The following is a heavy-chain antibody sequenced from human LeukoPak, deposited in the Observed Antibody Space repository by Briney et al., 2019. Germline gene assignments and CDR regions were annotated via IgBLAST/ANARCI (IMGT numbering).Heavy chain of an antibody. CDR2: ISGSGGST. J-gene: IGHJ4*02. CDR1: GFTFSSYG. CDR3: AKDIVGGYCSSTSCISPYYFDY. D-gene: IGHD2-2*01. V-gene: IGHV3-23*01. Sequence: GGSLRLSCAASGFTFSSYGMSWVRQAPGKGLEWVSAISGSGGSTYYADSVKGRFTISRDNSKNTLYLQMNSLRAEDTAVYYCAKDIVGGYCSSTSCISPYYFDYWGQGTLVTVSS.